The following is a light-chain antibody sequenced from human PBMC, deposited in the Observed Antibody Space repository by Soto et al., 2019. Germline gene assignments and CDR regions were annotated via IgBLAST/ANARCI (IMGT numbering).Light chain of an antibody. CDR3: QPDGSTPWT. CDR1: QRVSNNF. Sequence: VVLTQFPGTLSLSPGETATLSCGASQRVSNNFLGWYQQKPGLPPRLLIYDATSRANGIPERFSGRGSGTHFTLAISNLEPEDFAVYYCQPDGSTPWTFGRGTKVEMK. CDR2: DAT. V-gene: IGKV3D-20*01. J-gene: IGKJ1*01.